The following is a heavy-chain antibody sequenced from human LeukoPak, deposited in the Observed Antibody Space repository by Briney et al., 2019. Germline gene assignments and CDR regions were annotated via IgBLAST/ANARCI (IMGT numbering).Heavy chain of an antibody. D-gene: IGHD3-9*01. V-gene: IGHV3-30*02. J-gene: IGHJ4*02. Sequence: GGSLRLSCAASGFTFSSYWMSWVRQAPGRGLEWVAFVRYGGNIKYYADSVKGRFTISRDNSKNTLYLQMNSLRPEDTAVYYCTKDLGTEYNIFDYWGQGTLVTVSS. CDR1: GFTFSSYW. CDR3: TKDLGTEYNIFDY. CDR2: VRYGGNIK.